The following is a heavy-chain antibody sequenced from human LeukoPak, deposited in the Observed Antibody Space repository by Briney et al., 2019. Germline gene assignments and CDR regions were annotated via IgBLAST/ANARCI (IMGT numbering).Heavy chain of an antibody. CDR2: IFHSGST. D-gene: IGHD3-10*01. J-gene: IGHJ5*02. Sequence: PSETLSLTCTVSGGSISSSSYYWGWIRQPPGKGLEWIGSIFHSGSTYYNPSLKSRVTISVDTSKNQFSLKLSSVTAADTAVYYCARDNAYYGSGRNNWFDPWGQGTLVTVSS. V-gene: IGHV4-39*07. CDR3: ARDNAYYGSGRNNWFDP. CDR1: GGSISSSSYY.